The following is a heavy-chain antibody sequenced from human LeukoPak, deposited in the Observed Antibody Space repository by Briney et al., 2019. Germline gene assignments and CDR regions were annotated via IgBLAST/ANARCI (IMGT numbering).Heavy chain of an antibody. Sequence: PGGSLRLSCAASGFTFSSYGMHWVRQAPGKGLEWVAVISYDGSNKYYADSVKGRFTISRDNSKNTLYLQMNSLRAEDTAAYYCAKGSSAVRPYYFDYWGQGTQVTVSS. CDR2: ISYDGSNK. J-gene: IGHJ4*02. V-gene: IGHV3-30*18. CDR1: GFTFSSYG. D-gene: IGHD6-6*01. CDR3: AKGSSAVRPYYFDY.